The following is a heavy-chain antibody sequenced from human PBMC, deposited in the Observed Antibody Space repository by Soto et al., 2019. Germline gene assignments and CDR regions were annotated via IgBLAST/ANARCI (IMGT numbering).Heavy chain of an antibody. V-gene: IGHV4-34*01. CDR2: INHSGST. D-gene: IGHD6-13*01. J-gene: IGHJ5*02. CDR3: ARGVRADSSSWYWGNWFDP. CDR1: GGSFSCYY. Sequence: SSETLSLTCAVYGGSFSCYYWSWIRQPPGKGLEWIGEINHSGSTNYNPSLKSRVTISVDTSKNQFSLKLSSVTAADTAVYYCARGVRADSSSWYWGNWFDPWGQGTLVTVSS.